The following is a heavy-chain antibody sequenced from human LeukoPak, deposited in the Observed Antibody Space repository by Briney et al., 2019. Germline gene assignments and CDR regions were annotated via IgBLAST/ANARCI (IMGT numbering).Heavy chain of an antibody. CDR1: GFAFSSYW. V-gene: IGHV3-74*01. D-gene: IGHD2-15*01. CDR3: ARNVLPGYFDY. CDR2: INSDGSST. Sequence: GGSLRLSCAASGFAFSSYWMHWVRQAPGKGLVWVSRINSDGSSTSYADSVKGRFTISRDNAKNTLYLQMNSLRAEDTAVYYCARNVLPGYFDYWGQGTLVTVSS. J-gene: IGHJ4*02.